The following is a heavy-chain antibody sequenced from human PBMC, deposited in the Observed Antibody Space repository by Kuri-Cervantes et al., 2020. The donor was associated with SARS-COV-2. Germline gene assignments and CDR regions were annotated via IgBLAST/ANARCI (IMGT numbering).Heavy chain of an antibody. CDR1: GFTFSNAW. J-gene: IGHJ5*01. D-gene: IGHD2-2*01. Sequence: GESLKISCAASGFTFSNAWMSWVRQAPGKGLEWVAVISYDGSNKYYADSVKGRFTISRDNSKNTLYLQMNSLTADDTAVYYCAKEGLGHRSTTSCYPDSWGQGTRVTVYS. V-gene: IGHV3-30*18. CDR2: ISYDGSNK. CDR3: AKEGLGHRSTTSCYPDS.